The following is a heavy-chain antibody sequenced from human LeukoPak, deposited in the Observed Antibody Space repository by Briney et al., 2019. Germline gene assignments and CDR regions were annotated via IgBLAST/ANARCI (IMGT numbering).Heavy chain of an antibody. Sequence: PGGSLRLSCAASGFTFSSYAMGWVRQAPGKGLEWVSSISSSSSSIYYADSVRGRFTISRDNAKNSLYLQMNSLRAEDTAVYYCARGTYYSDTTGYYYFHYWGQGTLVTVSS. V-gene: IGHV3-21*01. CDR2: ISSSSSSI. CDR3: ARGTYYSDTTGYYYFHY. CDR1: GFTFSSYA. D-gene: IGHD3-22*01. J-gene: IGHJ4*02.